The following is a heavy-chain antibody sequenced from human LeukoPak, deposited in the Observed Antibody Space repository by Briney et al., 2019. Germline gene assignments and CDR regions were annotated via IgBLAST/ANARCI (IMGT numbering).Heavy chain of an antibody. D-gene: IGHD6-19*01. Sequence: SETLSLTCAVSGASIIGPKWWNGGRVSPGKGMEWIGEIFHSGSTHYNPSLKSRVTISVDTSKNQFSLILTSVTDAAPAVYSCATSSGWYRYDSWGQGTLVTVSS. CDR1: GASIIGPKW. CDR3: ATSSGWYRYDS. J-gene: IGHJ4*02. CDR2: IFHSGST. V-gene: IGHV4-4*02.